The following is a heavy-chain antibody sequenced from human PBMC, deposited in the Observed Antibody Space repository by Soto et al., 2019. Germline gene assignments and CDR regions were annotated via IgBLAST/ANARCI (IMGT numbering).Heavy chain of an antibody. D-gene: IGHD1-26*01. J-gene: IGHJ4*02. CDR2: ISSSSSTI. V-gene: IGHV3-48*02. CDR1: GFTFSSDS. Sequence: EVQLVESGGGLVQPGGSLRLSCAASGFTFSSDSMNWVRQAPGKGLEWVSYISSSSSTIYYADSVKGRFTISRDNAKNSLYRQMNSLRDEDTAVYYCARDSLLGLRHLWEYGWELPSIDYWGQGTLVTVSS. CDR3: ARDSLLGLRHLWEYGWELPSIDY.